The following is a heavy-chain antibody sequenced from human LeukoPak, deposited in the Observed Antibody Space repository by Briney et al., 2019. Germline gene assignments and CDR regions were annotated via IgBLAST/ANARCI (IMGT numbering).Heavy chain of an antibody. J-gene: IGHJ1*01. Sequence: GGSLRLSCAASGFTFSNYAMHWVRQAPGKGLEWVAVISYDGSNKYYADSVKGRFTISRDNSKNTLYLQMNSLRAEDTAVYYCATENYTYYYDSSGYSPGYFQHWGQGTLVTVSS. CDR1: GFTFSNYA. CDR2: ISYDGSNK. V-gene: IGHV3-30*04. D-gene: IGHD3-22*01. CDR3: ATENYTYYYDSSGYSPGYFQH.